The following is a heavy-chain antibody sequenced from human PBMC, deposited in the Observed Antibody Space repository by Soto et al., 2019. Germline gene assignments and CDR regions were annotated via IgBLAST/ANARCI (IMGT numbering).Heavy chain of an antibody. D-gene: IGHD2-15*01. CDR3: ARDHYCSGGTCYSPYGMDV. V-gene: IGHV4-61*01. J-gene: IGHJ6*02. CDR1: GGSVSSDIYY. CDR2: IYHIGST. Sequence: SETLPLTCTVSGGSVSSDIYYWSWIRQPPGKGLEWIGQIYHIGSTNYNPSLESRITISIDTPKNQFSLKLSSVTAADTAVYFCARDHYCSGGTCYSPYGMDVWGQGTTVTVS.